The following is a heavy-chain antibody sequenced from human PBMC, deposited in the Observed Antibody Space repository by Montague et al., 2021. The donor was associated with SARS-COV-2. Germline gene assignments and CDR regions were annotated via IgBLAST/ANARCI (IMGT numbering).Heavy chain of an antibody. Sequence: SETLSLTCAVYGGSFGDDHWSWIRQPPGKGLEWIGDIKQSGRTNYNPSLKSRVSISVDTSKNQFSLKVTSVTAADTAVYYCAREHWENYYDFWSGTNLASDYPYYGMDVWGQGTTVTVSS. J-gene: IGHJ6*02. V-gene: IGHV4-34*01. CDR1: GGSFGDDH. CDR2: IKQSGRT. D-gene: IGHD3-3*01. CDR3: AREHWENYYDFWSGTNLASDYPYYGMDV.